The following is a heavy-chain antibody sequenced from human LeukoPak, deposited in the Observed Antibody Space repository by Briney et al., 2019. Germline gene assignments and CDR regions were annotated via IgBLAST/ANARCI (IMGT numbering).Heavy chain of an antibody. CDR3: ATPYPREYCSSTTCYFNY. Sequence: GESLKISCKASGYSFNTYWIGWVRQMPGKGLEWTGIIYPGDSDTRYSPSFQGQVTISADKSISTAYLQWSSLKASDSAMYYCATPYPREYCSSTTCYFNYWGQGTLVTVSS. CDR2: IYPGDSDT. J-gene: IGHJ4*02. V-gene: IGHV5-51*01. D-gene: IGHD2-2*01. CDR1: GYSFNTYW.